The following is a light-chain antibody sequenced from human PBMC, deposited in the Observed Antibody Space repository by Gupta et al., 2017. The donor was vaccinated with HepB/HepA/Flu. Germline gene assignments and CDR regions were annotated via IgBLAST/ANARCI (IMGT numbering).Light chain of an antibody. Sequence: DIVMTQSQLSLPVTPGESASISCRSSQSLVKSNGYNYLEWYLQKPGQSPQLLIYLGSNRASGVPDRFSGSGSGADFTLKISRVEADDVGVYYCMQDLQSPRTFGQGTKLEIK. CDR1: QSLVKSNGYNY. CDR3: MQDLQSPRT. CDR2: LGS. J-gene: IGKJ2*02. V-gene: IGKV2-28*01.